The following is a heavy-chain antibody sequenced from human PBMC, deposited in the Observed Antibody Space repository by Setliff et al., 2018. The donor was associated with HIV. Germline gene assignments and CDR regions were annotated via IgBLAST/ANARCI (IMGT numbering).Heavy chain of an antibody. V-gene: IGHV1-69*13. CDR3: ARVGRSVTGP. D-gene: IGHD6-19*01. Sequence: GASVKVSCKASGGPFSSYSITWVRQAPGQGLEWMGRIIPMFSIPNYSQRFQGRVTITADGSTNTVYMELSSLRSDDTAVYYCARVGRSVTGPWGQGTLVTVSS. CDR2: IIPMFSIP. CDR1: GGPFSSYS. J-gene: IGHJ5*02.